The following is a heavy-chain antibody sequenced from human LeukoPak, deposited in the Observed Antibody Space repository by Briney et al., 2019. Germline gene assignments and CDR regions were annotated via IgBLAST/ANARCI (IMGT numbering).Heavy chain of an antibody. V-gene: IGHV4-59*01. CDR3: ARDPLSTNDFDI. J-gene: IGHJ3*02. CDR2: INYSGST. D-gene: IGHD1-1*01. CDR1: GGSITNSY. Sequence: SETLSLTCTVSGGSITNSYWNWIRQSPGKGLEWIGYINYSGSTNYNPSLKSRVTISVDTSKNQFSLKLSSVTAADTAVYLCARDPLSTNDFDIWGQGTMVTVSS.